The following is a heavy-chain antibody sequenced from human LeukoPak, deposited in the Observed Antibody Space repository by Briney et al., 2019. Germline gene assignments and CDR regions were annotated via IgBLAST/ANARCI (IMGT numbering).Heavy chain of an antibody. CDR3: ARATPRITIFGVAPRYYYMDV. CDR2: IYYSGST. V-gene: IGHV4-59*12. Sequence: SETLSLTCTVSGGSISSYYWSWIRQPPGKGLEWIGYIYYSGSTNYNPSLKSRVTISVDTSKNQFSLKLSSVTAADTAVYYCARATPRITIFGVAPRYYYMDVWGKGTTVTVSS. CDR1: GGSISSYY. D-gene: IGHD3-3*01. J-gene: IGHJ6*03.